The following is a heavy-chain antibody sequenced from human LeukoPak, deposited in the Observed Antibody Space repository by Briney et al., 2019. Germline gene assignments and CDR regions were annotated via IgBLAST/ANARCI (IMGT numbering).Heavy chain of an antibody. D-gene: IGHD6-6*01. CDR1: GFTFSSYA. J-gene: IGHJ4*02. V-gene: IGHV3-23*01. CDR2: ITDSGGDT. Sequence: PGGSLRLSCAASGFTFSSYAMSWVRQAPGKGLEWDSAITDSGGDTYHADSVKGRFTISRDNSKNTLYLQMNSLRVEDTAVYYCAKGSRSSRPYYFDFWGQGTLVTVSS. CDR3: AKGSRSSRPYYFDF.